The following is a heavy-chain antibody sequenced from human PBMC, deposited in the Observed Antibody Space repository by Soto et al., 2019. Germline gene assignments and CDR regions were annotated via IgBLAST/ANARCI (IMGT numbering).Heavy chain of an antibody. Sequence: QVQLQQWGAGLLKPSETLSLTCAVYGGSFSGYYWSWIRQPPGKGLEWIGEINHSGSTNYNPSLKSRVTISVDTSKNQFSLKLSSVTAADTAVYYCARTSGYDWVRYFDYWGQRTLVTVSS. CDR1: GGSFSGYY. V-gene: IGHV4-34*01. CDR3: ARTSGYDWVRYFDY. J-gene: IGHJ4*02. CDR2: INHSGST. D-gene: IGHD5-12*01.